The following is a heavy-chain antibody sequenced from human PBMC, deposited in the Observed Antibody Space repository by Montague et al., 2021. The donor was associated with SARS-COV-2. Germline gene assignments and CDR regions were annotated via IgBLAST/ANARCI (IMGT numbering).Heavy chain of an antibody. CDR2: ISSSSSYI. J-gene: IGHJ5*02. CDR3: ARSNWATAKDYNGFDP. Sequence: SLRLSCAASGFTFSSYSMNWVRQAPGKGLEWLSSISSSSSYIYYADSAKGRFTISRDNAKNSLSLQMNSLRAEDTAVYYCARSNWATAKDYNGFDPWGQGTTVTVSS. CDR1: GFTFSSYS. D-gene: IGHD5-18*01. V-gene: IGHV3-21*01.